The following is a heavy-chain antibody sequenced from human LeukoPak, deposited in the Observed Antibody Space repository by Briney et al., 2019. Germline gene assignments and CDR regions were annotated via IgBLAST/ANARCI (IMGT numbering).Heavy chain of an antibody. CDR2: VTCSGGRS. CDR1: GFTFRRYA. V-gene: IGHV3-23*01. D-gene: IGHD3-9*01. Sequence: GGSLRFSCSASGFTFRRYAMRWVRQAPGKGLEWVSAVTCSGGRSYYADSVNGRFTMSRDNSKNTVHLRMNSLRVEDTAVYYCAQAASLTGYYFDNWAQGPLVLVSS. J-gene: IGHJ4*02. CDR3: AQAASLTGYYFDN.